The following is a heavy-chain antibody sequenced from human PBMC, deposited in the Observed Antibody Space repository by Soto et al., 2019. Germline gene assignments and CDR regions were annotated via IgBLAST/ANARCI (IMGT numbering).Heavy chain of an antibody. CDR2: ISSSSSYI. Sequence: GGSLRLSCAASGFTFSSYSMNWVRQAPGKGLEWVSSISSSSSYIYYADSVKGRFTISRDNAKNSLYLQMNSLRAEDTAVYYCASWRSYDYVWGSSPSPGGMDVWGQGTTGPVSS. CDR3: ASWRSYDYVWGSSPSPGGMDV. D-gene: IGHD3-16*01. J-gene: IGHJ6*02. CDR1: GFTFSSYS. V-gene: IGHV3-21*01.